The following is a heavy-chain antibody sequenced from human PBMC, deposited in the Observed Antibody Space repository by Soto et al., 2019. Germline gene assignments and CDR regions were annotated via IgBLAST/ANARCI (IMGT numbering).Heavy chain of an antibody. J-gene: IGHJ6*02. V-gene: IGHV4-59*01. Sequence: SETLSLTCTVSGGSLSSYYWSWIRQPPGKGLEWIGYIYYSGSTNYNPSLKSRVTISVDTSKNQFSLKLSSVTAADTAVYYCARDRHFAYYYYGMDVWGQGTTVTVSS. CDR2: IYYSGST. CDR1: GGSLSSYY. CDR3: ARDRHFAYYYYGMDV. D-gene: IGHD3-3*02.